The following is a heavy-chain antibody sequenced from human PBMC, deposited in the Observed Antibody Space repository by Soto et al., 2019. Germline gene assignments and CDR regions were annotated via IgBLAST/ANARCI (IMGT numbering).Heavy chain of an antibody. J-gene: IGHJ1*01. CDR2: INHSGST. CDR3: ARALCYYYCSGYSDYFPL. Sequence: SETLSLTCAVYGGSFSGYYWSWIRQPPGKGLEWIGEINHSGSTNYNPSLKSRVTISVDTSKNQFSLKLSSVTAADTAVYYCARALCYYYCSGYSDYFPLSAQRTLVLVSS. CDR1: GGSFSGYY. D-gene: IGHD3-22*01. V-gene: IGHV4-34*01.